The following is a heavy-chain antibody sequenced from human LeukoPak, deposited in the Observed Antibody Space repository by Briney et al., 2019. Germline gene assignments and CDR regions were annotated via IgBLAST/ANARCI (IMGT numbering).Heavy chain of an antibody. V-gene: IGHV1-18*01. D-gene: IGHD3-3*01. CDR2: ISAYNGNT. J-gene: IGHJ6*02. Sequence: ASVKVSCKASGYTFTSYGISWVRQAPGQGLEWMGWISAYNGNTNYAQKLQGRVTMTTDTSTSTAYMELRSLRSDDTAVYYCARDVITILGVVMSPDGYYYYYGMDVWGQGTTVTVSS. CDR3: ARDVITILGVVMSPDGYYYYYGMDV. CDR1: GYTFTSYG.